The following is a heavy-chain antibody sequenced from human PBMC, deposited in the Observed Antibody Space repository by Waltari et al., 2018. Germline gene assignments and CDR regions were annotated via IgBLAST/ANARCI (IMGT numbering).Heavy chain of an antibody. J-gene: IGHJ4*02. D-gene: IGHD5-12*01. CDR1: GFTFSSYA. CDR2: ISYDGSNK. Sequence: QVQLVESGGGVVQPGRSLRLSCAASGFTFSSYAMHWVRRAPGKGLRWVAVISYDGSNKYYADSVKGRFTISRDNSNNTLYLQMNSLRAEDTAVYYCARATGYSGYDFDYWGQGTLVTVSS. V-gene: IGHV3-30*01. CDR3: ARATGYSGYDFDY.